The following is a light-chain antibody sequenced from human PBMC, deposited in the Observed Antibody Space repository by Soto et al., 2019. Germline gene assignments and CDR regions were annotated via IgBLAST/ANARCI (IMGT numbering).Light chain of an antibody. V-gene: IGKV3-15*01. CDR3: QQFNNWPLT. J-gene: IGKJ4*02. Sequence: EIVMTHSPAILCLSREESATRSWRASQSVNSNYLAWYQQHPGQPPRLXIYDTSTRATGIPASFSGSGSGTEFTLTISSLQSEDFAVYYCQQFNNWPLTFGGGTKVDIK. CDR2: DTS. CDR1: QSVNSN.